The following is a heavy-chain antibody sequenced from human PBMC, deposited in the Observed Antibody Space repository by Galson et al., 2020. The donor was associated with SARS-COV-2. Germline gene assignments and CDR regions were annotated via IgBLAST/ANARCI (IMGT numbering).Heavy chain of an antibody. V-gene: IGHV4-61*02. CDR1: GGSISSGSYY. CDR2: IYTSGST. J-gene: IGHJ4*02. Sequence: SETLSLTCTVSGGSISSGSYYWSWIRQPAGKGLEWIGRIYTSGSTNYNPSLKSRVTISVDTSKNQFSLKLSSVTAADTAVYYCARWGRTRREYYFDYWGQGTLVTVSS. D-gene: IGHD3-10*01. CDR3: ARWGRTRREYYFDY.